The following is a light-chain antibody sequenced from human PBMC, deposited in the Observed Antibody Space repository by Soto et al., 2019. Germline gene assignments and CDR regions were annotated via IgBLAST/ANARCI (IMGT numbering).Light chain of an antibody. CDR1: QSVSSN. J-gene: IGKJ5*01. Sequence: IVMTQSPATLSVSPGERATLSCRASQSVSSNLAWYQQKPGQAPRLLIYGASTRATGIPARFSGSGSGTEFTLTISSLEPEDFAVYYCQQRSNWRITFGQGTRLEIK. CDR3: QQRSNWRIT. V-gene: IGKV3-15*01. CDR2: GAS.